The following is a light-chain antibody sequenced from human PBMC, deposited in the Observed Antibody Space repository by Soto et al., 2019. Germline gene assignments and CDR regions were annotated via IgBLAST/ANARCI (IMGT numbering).Light chain of an antibody. Sequence: EIVMTQSPATLSVSPGEGATLSCRASQSVHSDLAWYQQKPGQAPRLLIYDASTRATGIPARFSGSGSGTEFTPTISGLQSEDFAVYYCQQYTNWPPLTFGGGTKVEI. CDR2: DAS. CDR3: QQYTNWPPLT. J-gene: IGKJ4*01. CDR1: QSVHSD. V-gene: IGKV3-15*01.